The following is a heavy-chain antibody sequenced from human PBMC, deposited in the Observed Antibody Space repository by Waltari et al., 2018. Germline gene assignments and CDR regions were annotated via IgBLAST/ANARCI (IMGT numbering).Heavy chain of an antibody. CDR2: IFVTGNT. CDR3: ARVTVVARVSDVFDV. V-gene: IGHV3-53*01. D-gene: IGHD6-6*01. CDR1: GFPVSDHY. Sequence: EVQVVESGGDLIQPGGSLRLSCAASGFPVSDHYRTWVRQAPGKGLDWVATIFVTGNTHYADSVRGRFTISRDSSRNSVYLQMDNLRAEDTATYYCARVTVVARVSDVFDVWGQGTMITVSS. J-gene: IGHJ3*01.